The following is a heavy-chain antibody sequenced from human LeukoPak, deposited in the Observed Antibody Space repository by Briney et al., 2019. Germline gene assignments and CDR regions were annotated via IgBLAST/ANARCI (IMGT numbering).Heavy chain of an antibody. CDR3: ASIIMKVVVGGPALDY. CDR2: IKQDGSEK. CDR1: GFIFSHYW. Sequence: GGAPRLSCPTSGFIFSHYWMRWVRPAPGKGVEGVAHIKQDGSEKYYVDSVKGRFTVSRDNAKNSSYLQMNSLRAEDTAVYYCASIIMKVVVGGPALDYWGQGTLVTVSS. D-gene: IGHD3-22*01. J-gene: IGHJ4*02. V-gene: IGHV3-7*01.